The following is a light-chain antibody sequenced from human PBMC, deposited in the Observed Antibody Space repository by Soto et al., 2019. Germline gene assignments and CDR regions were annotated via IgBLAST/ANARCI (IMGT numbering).Light chain of an antibody. V-gene: IGKV3-11*01. CDR2: DAS. Sequence: ETVLTQSPVTLSLSPGERATLSCRASQSINTYLAWYQQKPGQAPRLLIYDASNRATGIPARFSGSGSGTDFTLTISSLEPEDFAVYYCQQRFTWPSFGPGTKVDVK. J-gene: IGKJ3*01. CDR1: QSINTY. CDR3: QQRFTWPS.